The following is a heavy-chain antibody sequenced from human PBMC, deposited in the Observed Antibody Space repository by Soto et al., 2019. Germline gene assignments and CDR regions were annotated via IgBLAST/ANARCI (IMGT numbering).Heavy chain of an antibody. CDR1: GGSFSGYY. CDR3: ANSGYDYGRPYYYYYYGMDV. CDR2: INHSGST. D-gene: IGHD5-12*01. Sequence: QVQLQQWGAGLLKPSETLSLTCAVYGGSFSGYYWSWIRQPPGKGLEWIGEINHSGSTNYNPSLKSRVTISVDTSKNQFSLKLSSVTAADTAVYYCANSGYDYGRPYYYYYYGMDVWGQGTTVTVSS. V-gene: IGHV4-34*01. J-gene: IGHJ6*02.